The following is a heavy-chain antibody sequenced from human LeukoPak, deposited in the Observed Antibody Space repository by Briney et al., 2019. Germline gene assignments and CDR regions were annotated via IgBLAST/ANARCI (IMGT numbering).Heavy chain of an antibody. V-gene: IGHV3-64*01. J-gene: IGHJ4*02. Sequence: PGGSLRLSCAASGFTFSSYAMHWVRQAPGKGLEYVSAISSNGGSTYYANSVKGRFTISRDNSKNTLYLQMGSLRAEDMAVYYCARGYSSRYGGCFDYWGQGTLVTVSS. D-gene: IGHD6-13*01. CDR2: ISSNGGST. CDR3: ARGYSSRYGGCFDY. CDR1: GFTFSSYA.